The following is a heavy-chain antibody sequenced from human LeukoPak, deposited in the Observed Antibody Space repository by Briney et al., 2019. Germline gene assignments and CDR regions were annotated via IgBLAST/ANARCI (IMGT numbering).Heavy chain of an antibody. CDR2: IYYSGST. CDR3: ARRTTVTTSAGYYYYGMDV. Sequence: SETLSLTCTVSGGSISSYYWSWIRQPPGKGLGWIGYIYYSGSTNYNPSLKSRVTISVDTSKNQFSLKLSSVTAADTAVYYCARRTTVTTSAGYYYYGMDVWGQGTTVTVSS. J-gene: IGHJ6*02. D-gene: IGHD4-17*01. V-gene: IGHV4-59*08. CDR1: GGSISSYY.